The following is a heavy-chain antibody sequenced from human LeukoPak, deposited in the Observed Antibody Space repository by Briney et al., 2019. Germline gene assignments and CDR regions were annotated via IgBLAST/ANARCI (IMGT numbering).Heavy chain of an antibody. CDR3: ARDLVGDIGDY. J-gene: IGHJ4*02. D-gene: IGHD2-15*01. CDR2: INPSGGST. Sequence: ASVKVSCKASGYTFTSYYMHWARQAPGQGLEWMGIINPSGGSTSYAQKFQGRVTLTRDTSTSIVYMELSSLRSEDTAVYYCARDLVGDIGDYWGQGTLVTVSS. CDR1: GYTFTSYY. V-gene: IGHV1-46*01.